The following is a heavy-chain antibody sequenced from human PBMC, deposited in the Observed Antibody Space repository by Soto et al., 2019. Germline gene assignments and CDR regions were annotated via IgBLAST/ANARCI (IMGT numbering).Heavy chain of an antibody. CDR3: ARSSSSYNIFTSLHMQLVSLGHIMDV. CDR1: GYTFTSYY. CDR2: INPSGGTT. V-gene: IGHV1-46*03. J-gene: IGHJ6*02. Sequence: ASVKVSCKASGYTFTSYYMHWVRQAPGQGLEWMGLINPSGGTTSYAQKFQDRVTMTRDTTTTIVYMEVRSLRSEDTAVYYCARSSSSYNIFTSLHMQLVSLGHIMDVGGQATSVTVSS. D-gene: IGHD6-13*01.